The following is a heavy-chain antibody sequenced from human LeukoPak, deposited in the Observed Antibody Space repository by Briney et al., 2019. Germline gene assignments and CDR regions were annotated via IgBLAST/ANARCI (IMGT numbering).Heavy chain of an antibody. CDR3: ASPRGASGYFDC. V-gene: IGHV3-21*01. CDR2: ISSDSSYI. CDR1: AFSFRSYS. J-gene: IGHJ4*02. Sequence: PGGSLRLSCAASAFSFRSYSMNWVRQAPGKGLEWVSSISSDSSYIYYADSVKGRFTISRDSAKNSLYLQMNSLRAEDTAVYYCASPRGASGYFDCWGQGTLVTVSS. D-gene: IGHD3-22*01.